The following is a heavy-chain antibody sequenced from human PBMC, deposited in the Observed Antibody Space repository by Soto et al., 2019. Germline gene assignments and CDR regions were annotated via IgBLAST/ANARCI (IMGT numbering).Heavy chain of an antibody. CDR3: ARGVVTFNWFDP. Sequence: QVQLQESGPGLVNASQTLSLTCTVSGGSVSSGGYYWSWIRQLPGKGLEWIGYIYYSGTTDYNPSLKSRIAISLDTSKNQFSLKLRSVTAADTAVYYCARGVVTFNWFDPWGQGSLVTVSS. D-gene: IGHD3-3*01. CDR2: IYYSGTT. J-gene: IGHJ5*02. V-gene: IGHV4-31*03. CDR1: GGSVSSGGYY.